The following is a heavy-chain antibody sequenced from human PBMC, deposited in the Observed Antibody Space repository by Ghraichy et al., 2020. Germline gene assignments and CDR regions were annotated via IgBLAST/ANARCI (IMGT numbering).Heavy chain of an antibody. CDR2: INAGNGNT. Sequence: ASVKVSCKASGYTFTSYAMHWVRQAPGQRLEWMGWINAGNGNTKYSQKFQGRVTITRDTSASTAYMELSSLRSEDTAVYYCARGRYYYSSSSLGAFDIRGQGTMVTVSS. CDR3: ARGRYYYSSSSLGAFDI. V-gene: IGHV1-3*01. J-gene: IGHJ3*02. D-gene: IGHD6-6*01. CDR1: GYTFTSYA.